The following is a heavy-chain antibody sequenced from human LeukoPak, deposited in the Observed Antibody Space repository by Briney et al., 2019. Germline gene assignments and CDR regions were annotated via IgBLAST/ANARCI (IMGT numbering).Heavy chain of an antibody. CDR1: GYTFTSYG. CDR2: ISAYNGNT. V-gene: IGHV1-18*01. CDR3: ARVPSGMATIQGAFDI. Sequence: GASVKVSCKASGYTFTSYGISWVRQAPGQGLEWMGWISAYNGNTNYAQKLQGRVTMTTDTSTSTAYMELRSLRSDDTAVYYCARVPSGMATIQGAFDIWGQGTMVTVSS. D-gene: IGHD5-24*01. J-gene: IGHJ3*02.